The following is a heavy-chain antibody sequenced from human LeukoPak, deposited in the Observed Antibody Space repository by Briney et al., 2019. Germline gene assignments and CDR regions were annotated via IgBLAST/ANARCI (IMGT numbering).Heavy chain of an antibody. D-gene: IGHD3-3*01. V-gene: IGHV3-30*03. CDR1: GLPFSLYG. CDR2: ISHDANKQ. Sequence: GGSQRLSCAASGLPFSLYGMHWVRQAPGKGLEWVAFISHDANKQKSTDSVKGRFTVSRDNSKNTLYLQMSSLRVEDTAVYYCATGTRLWSGSMKYYFDQWGQGTLVTVSS. J-gene: IGHJ4*02. CDR3: ATGTRLWSGSMKYYFDQ.